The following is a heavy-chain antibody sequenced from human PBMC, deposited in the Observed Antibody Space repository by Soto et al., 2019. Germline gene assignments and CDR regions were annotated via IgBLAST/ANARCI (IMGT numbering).Heavy chain of an antibody. CDR2: ISVHTGDT. Sequence: ASVKVSCKASGYTFATYGITWVRQAPGQGLEWVAWISVHTGDTKYAQKLQGRVALTTDTFTTTAYMELRGLTSDDTAIYYCARARAEYSSSFSYYFDSWGQGTLVTVSS. J-gene: IGHJ4*02. D-gene: IGHD6-6*01. CDR3: ARARAEYSSSFSYYFDS. V-gene: IGHV1-18*01. CDR1: GYTFATYG.